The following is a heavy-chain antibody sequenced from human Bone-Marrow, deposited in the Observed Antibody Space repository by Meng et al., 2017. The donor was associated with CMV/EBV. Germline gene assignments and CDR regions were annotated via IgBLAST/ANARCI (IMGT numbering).Heavy chain of an antibody. J-gene: IGHJ6*02. V-gene: IGHV4-61*01. CDR1: GSSVSSGSYY. CDR3: ARAERTVTTSNYYYGMDV. D-gene: IGHD4-17*01. CDR2: IYYSGST. Sequence: SETLSLTCTVSGSSVSSGSYYWSWIRQPPGKGLEWIGYIYYSGSTNYNPSLKSRVTISVDTSKNQFSLKLSSVTAADTVVYYCARAERTVTTSNYYYGMDVWGQGTTVTVSS.